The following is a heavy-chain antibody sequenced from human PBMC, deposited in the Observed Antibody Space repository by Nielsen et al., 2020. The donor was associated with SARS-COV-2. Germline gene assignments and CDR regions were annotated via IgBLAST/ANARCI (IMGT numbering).Heavy chain of an antibody. CDR2: IDWDDDK. D-gene: IGHD1-14*01. CDR1: GFSLSTSGMC. CDR3: ARGGWEPFDY. J-gene: IGHJ4*02. Sequence: SGPTLVKPTQTLTLTCTFSGFSLSTSGMCVSWIRQPPGKALEWLARIDWDDDKYYSTSLKTRLIISKDTSKNQVVLTMTNMDPVDTATYYCARGGWEPFDYWGQGTLVTVSS. V-gene: IGHV2-70*11.